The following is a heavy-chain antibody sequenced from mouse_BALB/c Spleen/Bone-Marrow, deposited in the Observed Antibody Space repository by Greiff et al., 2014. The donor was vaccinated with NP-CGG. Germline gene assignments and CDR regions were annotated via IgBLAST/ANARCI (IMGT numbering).Heavy chain of an antibody. CDR1: GYTFTNYW. CDR3: TGYGNYFDY. V-gene: IGHV1-69*02. D-gene: IGHD2-1*01. CDR2: IYPSDSYT. Sequence: QVQLQQSGAELVRPGASVKLSCKASGYTFTNYWINWVKQRPGQGLEWIGNIYPSDSYTTYNQNFKDKATLTVDKSSSTAYMQLSSPTSEDSAVYHCTGYGNYFDYWGQGTTLTVSS. J-gene: IGHJ2*01.